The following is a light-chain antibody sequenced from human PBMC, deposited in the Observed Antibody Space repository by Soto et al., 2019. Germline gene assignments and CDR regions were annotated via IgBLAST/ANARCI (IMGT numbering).Light chain of an antibody. CDR3: MQGTHWPWT. J-gene: IGKJ1*01. CDR2: KVS. V-gene: IGKV2-30*01. CDR1: QGLVYSDGDIY. Sequence: DVVMTQSPLSLPVTLGQPASISCRSSQGLVYSDGDIYLNWFQQRPDQSPRRLIYKVSNRDSGVPDRFSGSGSGTDFTLKISRVEAEDVGLYYCMQGTHWPWTFGQGTKVEIK.